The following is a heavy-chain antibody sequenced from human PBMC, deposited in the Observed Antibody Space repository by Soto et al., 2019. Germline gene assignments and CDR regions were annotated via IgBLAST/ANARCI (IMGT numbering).Heavy chain of an antibody. D-gene: IGHD5-12*01. CDR2: IYYSGST. CDR1: GGSISSSSYY. Sequence: SETLSLTCTVSGGSISSSSYYWGWIRQPPGKGLEWIGSIYYSGSTYYNPSLKSRVTISVDTSKNQFSLKLSSVTAADTAVYYCALIVATTDPDYYYMDVWGKGTTVTVSS. V-gene: IGHV4-39*01. J-gene: IGHJ6*03. CDR3: ALIVATTDPDYYYMDV.